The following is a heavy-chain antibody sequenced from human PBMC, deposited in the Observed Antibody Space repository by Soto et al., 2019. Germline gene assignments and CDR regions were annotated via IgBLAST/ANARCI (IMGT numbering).Heavy chain of an antibody. CDR1: GGTFSSYA. J-gene: IGHJ4*02. V-gene: IGHV1-69*12. CDR2: IVPIVDTS. D-gene: IGHD5-12*01. Sequence: QVQLVQSGAEVRQPASSVKVSCKTSGGTFSSYAISWVRQAPGQGLEWMGGIVPIVDTSTYAQKFQGRVTIHADGCTSTVYMELSSLRSDDTDVYYCVRVVAIPGYPDNWGQGTLVTVSS. CDR3: VRVVAIPGYPDN.